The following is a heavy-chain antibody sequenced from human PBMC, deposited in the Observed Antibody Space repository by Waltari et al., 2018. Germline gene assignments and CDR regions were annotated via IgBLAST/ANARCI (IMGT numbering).Heavy chain of an antibody. CDR2: IYHSGST. CDR1: GYSISSGYY. J-gene: IGHJ4*02. CDR3: VRRGGNIRY. Sequence: QVQLQESGPGLVKPSETLSLTCAVSGYSISSGYYWGWIRQPPGKGLEWIGSIYHSGSTYYNPSLKSRVTISVDTSKNQFSLKLSSVTAADTAVYYCVRRGGNIRYWGQGTLVTVSS. D-gene: IGHD2-15*01. V-gene: IGHV4-38-2*01.